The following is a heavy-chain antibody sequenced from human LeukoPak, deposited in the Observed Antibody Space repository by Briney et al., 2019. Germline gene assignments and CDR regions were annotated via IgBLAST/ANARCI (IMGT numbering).Heavy chain of an antibody. CDR2: INHSGST. CDR1: GGSFSGYY. D-gene: IGHD3-22*01. J-gene: IGHJ4*02. Sequence: SETLSLTCAVYGGSFSGYYWSWIRQPPGKGLEWIGEINHSGSTNYNPSLKSRVTISVDTSKNQFPLKLSSVTAADTAVYYCARGSPYYYDSSGYSGDYWGQGTLVTVSS. V-gene: IGHV4-34*01. CDR3: ARGSPYYYDSSGYSGDY.